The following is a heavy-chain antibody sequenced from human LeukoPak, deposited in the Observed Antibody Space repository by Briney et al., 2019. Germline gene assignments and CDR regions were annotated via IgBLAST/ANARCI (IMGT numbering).Heavy chain of an antibody. J-gene: IGHJ2*01. D-gene: IGHD6-13*01. CDR1: GGSISSSSYY. V-gene: IGHV4-39*01. Sequence: SETLSLTCTVSGGSISSSSYYWGWIRQPPGKGLEWIGSIYYSGSTYYNPSLKSRVTISVDTSKNQFSLKLSSVTAADTAVYYCARRENPGIAAAYWYSDLWGRGTLVTVSS. CDR3: ARRENPGIAAAYWYSDL. CDR2: IYYSGST.